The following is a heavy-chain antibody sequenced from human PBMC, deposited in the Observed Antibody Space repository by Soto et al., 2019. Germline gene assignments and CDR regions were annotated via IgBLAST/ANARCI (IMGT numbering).Heavy chain of an antibody. D-gene: IGHD3-9*01. V-gene: IGHV3-21*01. CDR3: ARWKYYALLTGLDY. CDR2: ISNTGSHI. Sequence: GGSLSLSCAASGFTFSIYSMNWVRQAPGKGLEWVSSISNTGSHIYYADSLKGRFSISRDNAKNSLYLQMHNLRAEDTAAYYCARWKYYALLTGLDYWGQGTLVTVSS. CDR1: GFTFSIYS. J-gene: IGHJ4*02.